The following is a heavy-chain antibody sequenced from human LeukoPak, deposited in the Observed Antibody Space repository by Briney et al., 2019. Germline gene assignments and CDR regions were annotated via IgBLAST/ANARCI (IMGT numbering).Heavy chain of an antibody. CDR2: IWYDGSNK. CDR1: GFTFSSYG. Sequence: GGSLRLSCAASGFTFSSYGMHWVRQAPGKGLEWVAVIWYDGSNKYYADSVKGRFTISRDNSKNTLYLQMNSLRAEDTAVYYCAREGLVARGAFDIWGQGTMVTVSS. J-gene: IGHJ3*02. D-gene: IGHD5-12*01. V-gene: IGHV3-33*01. CDR3: AREGLVARGAFDI.